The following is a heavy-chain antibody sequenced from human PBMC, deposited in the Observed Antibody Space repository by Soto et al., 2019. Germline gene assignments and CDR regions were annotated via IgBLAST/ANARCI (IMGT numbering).Heavy chain of an antibody. CDR3: AQDHMIVVVTADIGGIFRLSMDV. CDR1: GCTCSSYG. Sequence: PGVSXRLACASSGCTCSSYGMRLFRQAPGKGRELVAFISYDGSNKYYADSVNGRFTISRDNSKNTLYLQRNSMRAEDTAVYYCAQDHMIVVVTADIGGIFRLSMDVWGPGTTVTVSS. D-gene: IGHD2-2*01. CDR2: ISYDGSNK. V-gene: IGHV3-30*18. J-gene: IGHJ6*01.